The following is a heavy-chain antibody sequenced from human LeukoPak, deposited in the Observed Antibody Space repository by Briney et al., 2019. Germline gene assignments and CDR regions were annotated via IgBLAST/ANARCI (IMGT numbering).Heavy chain of an antibody. CDR2: TYYRSKWYK. D-gene: IGHD3-10*01. CDR3: ARGGLVRGCINSLIAFDV. V-gene: IGHV6-1*01. Sequence: SQTLLLTCAISGDSVSRSDAGWSWIRQSPSRGLEWLGRTYYRSKWYKDDAGSVKSRITINVDTVKNQFSLQLNSVTPEDTALYYCARGGLVRGCINSLIAFDVWGQGIMVTVSS. J-gene: IGHJ3*01. CDR1: GDSVSRSDAG.